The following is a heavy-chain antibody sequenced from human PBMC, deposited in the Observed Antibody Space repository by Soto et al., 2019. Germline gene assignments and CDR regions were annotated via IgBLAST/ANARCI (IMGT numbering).Heavy chain of an antibody. CDR2: IYYSGST. V-gene: IGHV4-59*08. D-gene: IGHD3-10*01. Sequence: SETLSLTCTVSGGSISSYYWSWIRQPPGKGLEWIGYIYYSGSTNYNPSLKSRVTISVDTSKNQFSLKLSSVTAADTAVYYCASNYYGSGSYYKAPYYHYYMDVRGKGTTVTVSS. CDR3: ASNYYGSGSYYKAPYYHYYMDV. J-gene: IGHJ6*03. CDR1: GGSISSYY.